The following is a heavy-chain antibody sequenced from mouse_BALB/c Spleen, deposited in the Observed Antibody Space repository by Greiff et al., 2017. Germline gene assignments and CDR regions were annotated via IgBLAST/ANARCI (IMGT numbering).Heavy chain of an antibody. CDR1: GFTFSDYY. CDR3: ARGDSSGYHYYAMDY. J-gene: IGHJ4*01. Sequence: VESGGGLVKPGGSLKLSCAASGFTFSDYYMYWVRQTPEKRLEWVATISDGGSYTYYPDSVKGRFTISRDNAKNNLYLQMSSLKSEDTAMYYCARGDSSGYHYYAMDYWGQGTSVTVSS. CDR2: ISDGGSYT. V-gene: IGHV5-4*02. D-gene: IGHD3-2*01.